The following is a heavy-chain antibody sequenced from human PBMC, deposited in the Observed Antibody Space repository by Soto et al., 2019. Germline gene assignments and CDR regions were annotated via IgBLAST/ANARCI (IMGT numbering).Heavy chain of an antibody. Sequence: EVQLLESGGGLVQPGGSLRLSCAASGFTFSSYAMSWVRQDPGKGLEWVSAISGSGGTTYYADSVKGRFTFSRDNSTNTPYLQMNSLRAEDTAVYYCAKTATGWFRAFDIWGQGTMVTVSS. J-gene: IGHJ3*02. CDR1: GFTFSSYA. V-gene: IGHV3-23*01. D-gene: IGHD6-19*01. CDR2: ISGSGGTT. CDR3: AKTATGWFRAFDI.